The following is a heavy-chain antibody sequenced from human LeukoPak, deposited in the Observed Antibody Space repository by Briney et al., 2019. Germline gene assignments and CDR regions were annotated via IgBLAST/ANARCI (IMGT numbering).Heavy chain of an antibody. CDR1: GYTFTGYY. CDR3: AREGPMVRGVIILYYFDY. J-gene: IGHJ4*02. CDR2: INPNSGGT. D-gene: IGHD3-10*01. V-gene: IGHV1-2*02. Sequence: ASVKVSCKASGYTFTGYYMHWVRQAPGQGLEWMGWINPNSGGTDYAQKFQGRVTMTRDTSISTAYMELRSLRSDDTAVYYCAREGPMVRGVIILYYFDYWGQGTLVTVSS.